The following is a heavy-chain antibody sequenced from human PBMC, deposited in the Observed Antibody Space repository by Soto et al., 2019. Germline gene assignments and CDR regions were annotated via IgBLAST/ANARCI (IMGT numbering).Heavy chain of an antibody. CDR3: ARRQVGATKGKSWFDS. Sequence: QVQLVESGGGVVQPGRSLRLSCAASGFAFNNYAMHWVRQAPGTGLEWGAVISYHGRNKYYADSVKGRFTISRDNSKNTLYLQVNSLRAEDTALYFCARRQVGATKGKSWFDSWGQGTLVTVSS. CDR2: ISYHGRNK. V-gene: IGHV3-30*04. CDR1: GFAFNNYA. D-gene: IGHD1-26*01. J-gene: IGHJ5*01.